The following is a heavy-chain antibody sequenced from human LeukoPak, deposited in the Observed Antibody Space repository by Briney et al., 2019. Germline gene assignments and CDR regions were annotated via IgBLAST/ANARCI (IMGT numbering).Heavy chain of an antibody. CDR1: GFTFGDYA. V-gene: IGHV3-49*04. CDR2: IRSKAYGGTT. CDR3: TRASRRQWLVFGY. D-gene: IGHD6-19*01. Sequence: SLRLSCTASGFTFGDYAMSWVRQAPGKGLEWVGFIRSKAYGGTTEYAASVKGRFTISRDDSKSIAYLQMNSLKTEDTAVYYCTRASRRQWLVFGYCGQGTLVTVSS. J-gene: IGHJ4*02.